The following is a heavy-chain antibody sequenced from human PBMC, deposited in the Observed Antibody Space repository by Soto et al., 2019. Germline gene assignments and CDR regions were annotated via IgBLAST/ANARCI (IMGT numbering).Heavy chain of an antibody. Sequence: EVQLVESGGGLVQPGRSLRLSCAASGFTFDDYAMHWVRQAPGKGLEWVSGISWNSGSIGYADSVKGRFTISRDNAKNSLYLQMNSLRAEDTAVYYCAKDTAGTTYDYFDYWGQGTLVTVSS. V-gene: IGHV3-9*01. D-gene: IGHD1-7*01. J-gene: IGHJ4*02. CDR1: GFTFDDYA. CDR2: ISWNSGSI. CDR3: AKDTAGTTYDYFDY.